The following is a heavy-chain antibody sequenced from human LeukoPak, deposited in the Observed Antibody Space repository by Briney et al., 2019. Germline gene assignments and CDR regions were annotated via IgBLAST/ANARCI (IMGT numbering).Heavy chain of an antibody. V-gene: IGHV4-34*01. CDR2: IYYSGST. CDR3: ATQWLTRDY. CDR1: GGSFSGYY. J-gene: IGHJ4*02. D-gene: IGHD4/OR15-4a*01. Sequence: SETLSLTCAVYGGSFSGYYWSWIRQPPGKGLEWIGSIYYSGSTYYNPSLKSRVTISVDTSKNQFSLKLSSVTAADTAVYYCATQWLTRDYWGQGTLVTVSS.